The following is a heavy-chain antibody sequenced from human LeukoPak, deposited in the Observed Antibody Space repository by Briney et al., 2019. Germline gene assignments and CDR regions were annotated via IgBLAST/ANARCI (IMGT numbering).Heavy chain of an antibody. Sequence: SVTVSCKASGGTFSSYAISWVRQAPGQGHEWMGGIIPIFGTANYAQKFQGRVTITADESTSTAYMELSSLRSEDTAVYYCASTERGYSYGVEYFQHWGQGTLVTVSS. J-gene: IGHJ1*01. CDR3: ASTERGYSYGVEYFQH. CDR2: IIPIFGTA. D-gene: IGHD5-18*01. CDR1: GGTFSSYA. V-gene: IGHV1-69*13.